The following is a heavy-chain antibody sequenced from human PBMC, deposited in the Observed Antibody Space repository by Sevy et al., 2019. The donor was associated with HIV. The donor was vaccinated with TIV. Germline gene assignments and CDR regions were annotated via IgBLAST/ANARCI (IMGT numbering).Heavy chain of an antibody. CDR1: GYSISSGYY. D-gene: IGHD2-15*01. J-gene: IGHJ6*02. CDR2: IYHRGNT. Sequence: SETLSLTCVVSGYSISSGYYWGWVRQPPGKGLQWIGNIYHRGNTYYNPSVQSRATLSVETSKNQFSLKMTSVTATDTAVYYCVRGSGGDRLDYYGLDVWGQGTTVTVSS. CDR3: VRGSGGDRLDYYGLDV. V-gene: IGHV4-38-2*01.